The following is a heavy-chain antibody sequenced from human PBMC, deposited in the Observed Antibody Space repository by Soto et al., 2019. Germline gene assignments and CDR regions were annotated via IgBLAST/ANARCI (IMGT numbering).Heavy chain of an antibody. D-gene: IGHD6-19*01. V-gene: IGHV4-59*01. CDR3: ARSVAVPGAHIDY. CDR2: VYYTGST. CDR1: GGSISGSY. J-gene: IGHJ4*02. Sequence: SATRSLTCIVSGGSISGSYWSWIRQSPGKGLEWLGYVYYTGSTNYSPSLRSRVSISVDTSKNEFSLRLSSVTAADTAVYFCARSVAVPGAHIDYWGQGTQVTVSS.